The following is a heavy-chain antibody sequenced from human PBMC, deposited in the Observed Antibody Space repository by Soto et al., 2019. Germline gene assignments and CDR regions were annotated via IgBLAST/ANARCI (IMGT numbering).Heavy chain of an antibody. CDR1: GFTFSSYS. CDR2: ISSSSSYI. Sequence: EVQLVESGGGLVKPGGSLRLSCAASGFTFSSYSMNWVRQAPGKGLEWVSSISSSSSYIYYADSVKGRFTISRDNAKNSLYLQMNSLRAEDTAVYYCARGDREHIVLYYYYYMDVWGKGTTVTVSS. D-gene: IGHD2-8*01. J-gene: IGHJ6*03. V-gene: IGHV3-21*01. CDR3: ARGDREHIVLYYYYYMDV.